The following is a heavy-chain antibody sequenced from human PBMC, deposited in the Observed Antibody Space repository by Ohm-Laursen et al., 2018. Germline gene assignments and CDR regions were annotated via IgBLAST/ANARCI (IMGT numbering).Heavy chain of an antibody. Sequence: SETLSLTCTVSGGSIGSYYWTWIRQPPGKGLEWIGYIYYSGSTNYSPSLKSRVTISLGTSKNQFSLKLSSVTAADTAVYFCAGLVGETSSVDYWGQGTLVTVSS. CDR3: AGLVGETSSVDY. CDR2: IYYSGST. D-gene: IGHD1-26*01. CDR1: GGSIGSYY. V-gene: IGHV4-59*01. J-gene: IGHJ4*02.